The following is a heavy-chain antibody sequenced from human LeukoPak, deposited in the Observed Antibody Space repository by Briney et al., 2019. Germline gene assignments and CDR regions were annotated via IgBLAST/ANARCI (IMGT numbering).Heavy chain of an antibody. V-gene: IGHV3-23*01. CDR3: AKGNYYYYMDV. J-gene: IGHJ6*03. CDR2: ISGSGDKT. Sequence: GGSLRLSCAASGFTFSNYAMTWVRQAPGKGLEWVSAISGSGDKTYYGDSVKGRFTISRDNSKNMLYLQMNSLRAEDTAVYYCAKGNYYYYMDVWGKGTTVTVSS. CDR1: GFTFSNYA.